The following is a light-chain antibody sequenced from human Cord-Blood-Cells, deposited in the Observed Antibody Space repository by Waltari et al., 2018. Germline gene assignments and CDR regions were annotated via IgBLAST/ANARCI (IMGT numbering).Light chain of an antibody. CDR3: QQRSNWPPIT. V-gene: IGKV3-11*01. J-gene: IGKJ5*01. CDR1: QSVSSY. Sequence: ELVLTQSPATLSLSPGERATLSSRASQSVSSYLAWSQQKPGQAPRLLIYDASNRATGIPARFSGGGSGTDFTLTISSLEPEDFAVYYCQQRSNWPPITFGQGTRLEIK. CDR2: DAS.